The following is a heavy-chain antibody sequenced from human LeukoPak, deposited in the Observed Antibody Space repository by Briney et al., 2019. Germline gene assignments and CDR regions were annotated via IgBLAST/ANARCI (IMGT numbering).Heavy chain of an antibody. CDR1: GVTFSSYA. Sequence: GGSLRLSCAASGVTFSSYAMHWVRQAPGKGLEWVAVISYDGSNKYYADSVKGRFTISRDNSKNTLYLQMNSLRAEDAAVYYCARDQSSTWDENWFDPWGQGTLVTVSS. J-gene: IGHJ5*02. D-gene: IGHD6-13*01. CDR2: ISYDGSNK. V-gene: IGHV3-30-3*01. CDR3: ARDQSSTWDENWFDP.